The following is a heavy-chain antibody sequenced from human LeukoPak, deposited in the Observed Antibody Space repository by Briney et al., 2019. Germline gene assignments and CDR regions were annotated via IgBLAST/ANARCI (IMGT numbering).Heavy chain of an antibody. V-gene: IGHV4-4*07. CDR2: IYTSGST. D-gene: IGHD3-3*01. J-gene: IGHJ6*03. CDR3: ARDHQFWSGYYYYYYMDV. CDR1: GGSISSYY. Sequence: SETLSLTCTVSGGSISSYYWSWTRQPAGKGLEWIGRIYTSGSTNYNPSLKSRVTMSVDTSKNQFSLKLSSVTAADTAVYYCARDHQFWSGYYYYYYMDVWGKGTTVTVSS.